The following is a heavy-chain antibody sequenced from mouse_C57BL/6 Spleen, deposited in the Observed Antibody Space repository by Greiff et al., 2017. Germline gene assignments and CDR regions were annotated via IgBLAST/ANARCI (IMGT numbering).Heavy chain of an antibody. V-gene: IGHV1-72*01. CDR3: AVYDYDVDAMDY. Sequence: QVQLQQPGAELVKPGASVKLSCKASGYTFTSYWMHWVKQRPGRGLEWIGRIEPNSGGTKYNEKVKSKATLTVDKPSSTAYMQLSSLTSEDSAVYYCAVYDYDVDAMDYWGQRTSVTVSS. CDR2: IEPNSGGT. CDR1: GYTFTSYW. D-gene: IGHD2-4*01. J-gene: IGHJ4*01.